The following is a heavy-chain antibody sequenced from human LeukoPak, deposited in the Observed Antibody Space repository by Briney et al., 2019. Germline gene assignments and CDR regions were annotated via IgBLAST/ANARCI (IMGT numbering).Heavy chain of an antibody. Sequence: AGGSLRLSCAASGFTFSSYSMNWVRQAPGKGLEWVSYISSSGGTIYHADSVKGRFTISRDNAKTSLYLQMNSLRAEDTAVYYCARELWTAVGIDYWGQGTLVTVSS. CDR3: ARELWTAVGIDY. D-gene: IGHD5-18*01. CDR1: GFTFSSYS. V-gene: IGHV3-48*04. J-gene: IGHJ4*02. CDR2: ISSSGGTI.